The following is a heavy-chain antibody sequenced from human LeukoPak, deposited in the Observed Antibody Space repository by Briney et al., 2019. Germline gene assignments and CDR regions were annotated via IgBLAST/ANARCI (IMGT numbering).Heavy chain of an antibody. CDR3: ARARSHSSSVPIDN. CDR2: ISGSGGST. J-gene: IGHJ4*02. D-gene: IGHD6-6*01. V-gene: IGHV3-23*01. CDR1: GFTFSSYA. Sequence: QPGGSLRLSCAASGFTFSSYAMSWVRQAPGKGLEWVSAISGSGGSTYYADSVKGRFTISRDNFKNTLNLQMNSLRTEDTAVYYCARARSHSSSVPIDNWGQGTLVTVSS.